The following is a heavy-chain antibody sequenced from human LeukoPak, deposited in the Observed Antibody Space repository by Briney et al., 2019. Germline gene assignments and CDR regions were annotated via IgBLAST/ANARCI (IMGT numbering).Heavy chain of an antibody. Sequence: SVKVSCKASGGTFSSYAISWVRQAPGHGLEWMGRIIPIFGTANYAQKCQVRVTITTDESTSTDYMGLRSVRSDDTAVYYCARSPKYYYDSSGYYLFDYWGQGTLVTVSS. CDR1: GGTFSSYA. CDR3: ARSPKYYYDSSGYYLFDY. CDR2: IIPIFGTA. D-gene: IGHD3-22*01. V-gene: IGHV1-69*05. J-gene: IGHJ4*02.